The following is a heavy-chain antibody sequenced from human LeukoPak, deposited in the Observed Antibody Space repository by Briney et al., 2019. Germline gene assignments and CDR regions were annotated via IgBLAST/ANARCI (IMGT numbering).Heavy chain of an antibody. CDR1: GFTVSSNY. D-gene: IGHD2-2*01. CDR2: ISGSGGST. CDR3: AKDSSIVVVPASYYYYGMDV. V-gene: IGHV3-23*01. J-gene: IGHJ6*02. Sequence: GGSLRLSCAASGFTVSSNYMSWVRQAPGKGLEWVSAISGSGGSTYYADSVKGRFTISRDNSKNTLYLQMNSLRAEDTAVYYCAKDSSIVVVPASYYYYGMDVWGQGTTVTVSS.